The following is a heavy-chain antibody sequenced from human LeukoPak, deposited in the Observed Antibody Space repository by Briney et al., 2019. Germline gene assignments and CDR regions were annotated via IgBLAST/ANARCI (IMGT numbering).Heavy chain of an antibody. CDR3: ARYYYDSSGYYYFDY. Sequence: GGSLRLSCEASGFTFSDYSVNWVRQAPGKGLEWVSFISSRSSYIYYADSVKGRFTISRDNAKNSLYLQMNSLRAEDTAVYFCARYYYDSSGYYYFDYWGQGTLVTVSS. CDR2: ISSRSSYI. D-gene: IGHD3-22*01. CDR1: GFTFSDYS. V-gene: IGHV3-21*01. J-gene: IGHJ4*02.